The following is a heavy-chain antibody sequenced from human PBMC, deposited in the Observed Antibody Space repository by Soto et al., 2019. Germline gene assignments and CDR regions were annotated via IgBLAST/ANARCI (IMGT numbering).Heavy chain of an antibody. V-gene: IGHV4-39*02. CDR2: IFYTGTT. Sequence: ASNILSLTCSVSGGSINYNSYYWGWIRQPPGKGLEWVGGIFYTGTTYYSPSLKDRVTISVDTSKNSFSLNLTSVTAADTAVYFCARLVVVAPVANAWGQGTLVTVSS. CDR3: ARLVVVAPVANA. CDR1: GGSINYNSYY. J-gene: IGHJ5*02. D-gene: IGHD2-2*01.